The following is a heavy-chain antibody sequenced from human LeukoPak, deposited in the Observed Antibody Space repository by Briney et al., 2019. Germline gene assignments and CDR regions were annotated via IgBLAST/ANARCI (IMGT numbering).Heavy chain of an antibody. CDR3: AKWGDYDVLTGYYVSDY. D-gene: IGHD3-9*01. J-gene: IGHJ4*02. V-gene: IGHV3-23*01. CDR1: GFTFSSYG. Sequence: GGSLRLSCAASGFTFSSYGMHWVRQAPGKGLEWVSAITGGGSGIYYADSMKSRFTISRDNSKNTLYLQINSLRAEDTAVYYCAKWGDYDVLTGYYVSDYWGQGTLVTVSS. CDR2: ITGGGSGI.